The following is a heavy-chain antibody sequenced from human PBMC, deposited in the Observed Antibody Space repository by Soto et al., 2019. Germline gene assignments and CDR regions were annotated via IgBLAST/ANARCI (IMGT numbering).Heavy chain of an antibody. CDR3: AKEGYSYGYADY. V-gene: IGHV3-30*18. CDR1: GFTFSSHV. D-gene: IGHD5-18*01. CDR2: ISYDGSNK. J-gene: IGHJ4*02. Sequence: LSLTCAASGFTFSSHVMHWVRQAPGKGLEWVAVISYDGSNKYYADSVKGRFTISRDNSKNTLYLQMNSLRAEDTAVYYCAKEGYSYGYADYWGQGTLVTVSS.